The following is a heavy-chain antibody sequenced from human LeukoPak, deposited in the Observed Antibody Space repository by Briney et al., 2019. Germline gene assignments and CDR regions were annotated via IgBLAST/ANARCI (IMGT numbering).Heavy chain of an antibody. V-gene: IGHV4-4*07. CDR2: IYTSGST. Sequence: SETLSLTCTVSGGSISSYYWSWIRQPAGKGLEWIGRIYTSGSTNYNPSLKSRVTMSGDTSKNQFSLKLSSVTAADTAVYYCARATPPYGSGSPSLYYYGMDVWGQGTTVTVSS. CDR3: ARATPPYGSGSPSLYYYGMDV. J-gene: IGHJ6*02. CDR1: GGSISSYY. D-gene: IGHD3-10*01.